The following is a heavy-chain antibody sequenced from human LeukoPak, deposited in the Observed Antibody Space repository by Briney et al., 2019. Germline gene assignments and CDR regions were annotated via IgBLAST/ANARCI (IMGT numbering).Heavy chain of an antibody. CDR1: GGSISSSSYY. J-gene: IGHJ3*02. D-gene: IGHD1-7*01. Sequence: PSETLSLTCTVSGGSISSSSYYWGWNRPPPGKGLEWIGSIYYSGSTYYNPSLRSRVTISVDTSKNQFSLKLSSVTAANTAVYYCATPYNWNYVLYAFDIWGQGTMFTVSS. CDR3: ATPYNWNYVLYAFDI. CDR2: IYYSGST. V-gene: IGHV4-39*01.